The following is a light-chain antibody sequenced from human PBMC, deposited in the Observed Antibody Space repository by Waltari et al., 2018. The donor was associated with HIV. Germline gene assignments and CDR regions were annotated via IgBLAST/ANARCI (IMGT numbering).Light chain of an antibody. V-gene: IGLV1-40*01. J-gene: IGLJ2*01. Sequence: QSVLTQPPSVSGAPGQRVTISCTGSSSNIGAGYDVHWYHQLPGTAPNLLINGNINRPSGVPDRFSDSKAGTSASLASTGLQAEDEADYYCQSYDSSLSGSIFGGGTKLTVL. CDR3: QSYDSSLSGSI. CDR2: GNI. CDR1: SSNIGAGYD.